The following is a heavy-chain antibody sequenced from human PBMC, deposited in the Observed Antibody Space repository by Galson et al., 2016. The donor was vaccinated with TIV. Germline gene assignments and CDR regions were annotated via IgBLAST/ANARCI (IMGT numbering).Heavy chain of an antibody. CDR3: VMYESGVPN. CDR2: INPKTGAT. D-gene: IGHD2-8*01. V-gene: IGHV1-2*02. CDR1: GYSFTGYF. J-gene: IGHJ4*02. Sequence: SVKVSCKASGYSFTGYFMHWVRQAPGQGLEWMGWINPKTGATTYAQEFQGRITMTRDTSASTVYMDLNRLQSDDTAVYYCVMYESGVPNWGQGTLVTVSS.